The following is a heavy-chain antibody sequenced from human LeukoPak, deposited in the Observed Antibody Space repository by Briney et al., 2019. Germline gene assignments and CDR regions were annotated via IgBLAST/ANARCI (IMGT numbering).Heavy chain of an antibody. Sequence: PSETLSLTCAVYGGSFSGHYWSWIRQPPGKGLEWIGEINHSGSTNYNPSLESLVTVSVATSKNHFSLKLSSVTAADTAVYYCATGQYYDLWSGYYVDWGQGTLVTVSA. CDR1: GGSFSGHY. J-gene: IGHJ4*02. D-gene: IGHD3-3*01. V-gene: IGHV4-34*01. CDR2: INHSGST. CDR3: ATGQYYDLWSGYYVD.